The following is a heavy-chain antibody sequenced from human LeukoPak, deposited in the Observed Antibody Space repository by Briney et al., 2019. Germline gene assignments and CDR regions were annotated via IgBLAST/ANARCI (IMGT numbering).Heavy chain of an antibody. CDR2: IYPGDSET. V-gene: IGHV5-51*01. CDR1: GYSFTTYW. D-gene: IGHD5-12*01. J-gene: IGHJ4*02. CDR3: ARLSHSGYDLDY. Sequence: GESLKISCKGSGYSFTTYWIGWVRQMPGKGLEWMGIIYPGDSETRYSPSFQGQVTISGDKSISTAYLQWRSLKASDTAMYYCARLSHSGYDLDYWGQGTLVTVSS.